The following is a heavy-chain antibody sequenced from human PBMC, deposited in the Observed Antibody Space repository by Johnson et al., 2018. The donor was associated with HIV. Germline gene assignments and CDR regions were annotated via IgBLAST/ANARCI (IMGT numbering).Heavy chain of an antibody. Sequence: VQLVESGGGLVQPGGSLRLSCAASGFTFDDYAMHWVRQAPGKGLEWVSAIRGSGDSTYYADSVKGRFTISRDNSKNTLYVQMNSLRAEDTAAYYCAKGRWELLAGAFDIWGQGTTVTVSS. D-gene: IGHD1-26*01. CDR2: IRGSGDST. J-gene: IGHJ3*02. CDR1: GFTFDDYA. CDR3: AKGRWELLAGAFDI. V-gene: IGHV3-23*04.